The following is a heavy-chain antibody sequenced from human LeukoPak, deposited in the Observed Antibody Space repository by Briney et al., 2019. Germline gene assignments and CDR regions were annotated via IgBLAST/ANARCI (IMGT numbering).Heavy chain of an antibody. CDR2: ISGSGGST. D-gene: IGHD3-3*01. Sequence: PGGSLRLSCAASGFTFSSYAMSWVRQAPGKGLEWVSAISGSGGSTYYADSVKGRFTISRDNSKNTLYLQMNSLRAEDTAVYYCAREGTIFGVVIIGGYFDYWGQGTLVTVSS. CDR3: AREGTIFGVVIIGGYFDY. CDR1: GFTFSSYA. J-gene: IGHJ4*02. V-gene: IGHV3-23*01.